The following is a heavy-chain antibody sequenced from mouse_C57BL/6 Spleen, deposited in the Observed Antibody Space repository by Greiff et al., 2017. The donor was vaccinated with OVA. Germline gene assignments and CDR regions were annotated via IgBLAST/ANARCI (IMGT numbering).Heavy chain of an antibody. Sequence: QVQLQQPGAELVIPGASVKLSCKASGYTFTSYWMHWVKQRPGQGLEWIGEIDPSDSYTNYNQKFKGKSTLTVDKSSSTAYMQLRSLTSEDSAVYYCARMDYYGSSYWYFDVWGTGTTVTVSS. CDR3: ARMDYYGSSYWYFDV. CDR1: GYTFTSYW. D-gene: IGHD1-1*01. CDR2: IDPSDSYT. V-gene: IGHV1-69*01. J-gene: IGHJ1*03.